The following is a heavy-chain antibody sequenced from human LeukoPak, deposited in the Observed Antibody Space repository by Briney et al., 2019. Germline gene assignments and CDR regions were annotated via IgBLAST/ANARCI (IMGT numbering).Heavy chain of an antibody. D-gene: IGHD4-17*01. CDR3: ARVGTVTIMYFDY. V-gene: IGHV3-23*01. Sequence: PGGSLRLSCAASGFTFSSYAMSWVRQAPGKGLEWVSAISGSGGSTYYADSVKGRFTISRDNSKNTLYLQMNSLRAEDTAVYYCARVGTVTIMYFDYWGQGTLVTVSS. J-gene: IGHJ4*02. CDR2: ISGSGGST. CDR1: GFTFSSYA.